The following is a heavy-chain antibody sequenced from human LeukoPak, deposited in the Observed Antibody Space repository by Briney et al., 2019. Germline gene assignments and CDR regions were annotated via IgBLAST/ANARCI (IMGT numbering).Heavy chain of an antibody. CDR2: IIPIFGTA. D-gene: IGHD6-6*01. J-gene: IGHJ4*02. CDR1: GGTFSSYA. Sequence: SVKVSCKASGGTFSSYAISWVRQAPGQGLEWMGGIIPIFGTANYAQKFQGRVTITADESTSTAYMELSSLRSDDTAVYYCARGGEYSRSSSTYWGQGTLVTVFS. V-gene: IGHV1-69*13. CDR3: ARGGEYSRSSSTY.